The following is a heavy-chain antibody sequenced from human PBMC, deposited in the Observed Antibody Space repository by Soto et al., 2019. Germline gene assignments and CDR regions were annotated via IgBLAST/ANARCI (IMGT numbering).Heavy chain of an antibody. J-gene: IGHJ3*02. CDR3: TTDIRYCSGGSCYDAFDI. D-gene: IGHD2-15*01. CDR2: IKSKTDGGTT. V-gene: IGHV3-15*01. CDR1: GFTFSNAW. Sequence: GGSLRLSCAASGFTFSNAWMSWVHQAPGKGLEWVGRIKSKTDGGTTDYAAPVKGRFTISRDDSKNTLYLQMNSLKTEDTAVYYCTTDIRYCSGGSCYDAFDIWGQGTMVTVSS.